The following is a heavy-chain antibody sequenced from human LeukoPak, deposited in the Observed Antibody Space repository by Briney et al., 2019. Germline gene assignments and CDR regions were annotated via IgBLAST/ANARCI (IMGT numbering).Heavy chain of an antibody. CDR2: IYYSGTT. V-gene: IGHV4-31*03. CDR1: GGSIRSGSFY. Sequence: SETLSLTCTVSGGSIRSGSFYWTWIRQHPGKGLEWIGYIYYSGTTYYNPSLKSRVSISIDTSKNQFALKLSSVTAADTAVYYCARDQGGVVRGVIDWFDPWGQGALVTVSS. D-gene: IGHD3-10*01. J-gene: IGHJ5*02. CDR3: ARDQGGVVRGVIDWFDP.